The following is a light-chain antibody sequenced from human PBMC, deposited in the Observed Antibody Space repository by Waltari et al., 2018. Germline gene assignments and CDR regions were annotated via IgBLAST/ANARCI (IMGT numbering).Light chain of an antibody. Sequence: QSAPTQPASVSGSPGQSITISCTGTSSDVGSFNLVSWYQQHPGKAPELVVYEVISRPSGVSNRFSGSKSGNTASLTIAGLQAEDEADYYCCSYAGRNIWVFGGGTKLTVL. J-gene: IGLJ3*02. CDR3: CSYAGRNIWV. CDR1: SSDVGSFNL. CDR2: EVI. V-gene: IGLV2-23*02.